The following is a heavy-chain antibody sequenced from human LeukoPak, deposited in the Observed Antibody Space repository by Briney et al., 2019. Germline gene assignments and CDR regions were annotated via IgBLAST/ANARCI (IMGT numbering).Heavy chain of an antibody. Sequence: SGTLSLTCAVSGGSISSSNWWSWVRQPPGKGLEWIGEIYHSGSTNYNPSLKSRVTLSVDTSKNQFSLKLSSVTAADTAVYYCARDLAVLGYFHFDYWGQGTLVTVSS. D-gene: IGHD3-22*01. V-gene: IGHV4-4*02. J-gene: IGHJ4*02. CDR3: ARDLAVLGYFHFDY. CDR1: GGSISSSNW. CDR2: IYHSGST.